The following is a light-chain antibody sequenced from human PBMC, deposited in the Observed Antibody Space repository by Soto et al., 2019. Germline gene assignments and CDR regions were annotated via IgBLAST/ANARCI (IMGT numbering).Light chain of an antibody. CDR1: SSDVGAYDY. CDR2: EVS. J-gene: IGLJ2*01. CDR3: SSYTSSNTPYVV. Sequence: QSVLTQPASVSGSPGQSITISCTGTSSDVGAYDYVSWYQRHPGKAPKLMIYEVSNRPSGVSNRFSGSKSGNTASLTISGLQAEDESDYYCSSYTSSNTPYVVFGGGTKLTVL. V-gene: IGLV2-14*01.